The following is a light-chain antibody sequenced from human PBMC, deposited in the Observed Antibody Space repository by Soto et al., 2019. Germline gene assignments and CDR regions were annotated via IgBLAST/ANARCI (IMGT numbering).Light chain of an antibody. CDR1: QSVSNN. CDR3: QQYNKWRT. Sequence: RSPGAVSLSIRERGKRGLGASQSVSNNYLAWYQQKPGQAPRLLIYGASSRANGIPDRFSVRGSGTEFTLLFDCLQSEDFAVYYCQQYNKWRTFGQGTKVDNK. J-gene: IGKJ1*01. CDR2: GAS. V-gene: IGKV3D-15*01.